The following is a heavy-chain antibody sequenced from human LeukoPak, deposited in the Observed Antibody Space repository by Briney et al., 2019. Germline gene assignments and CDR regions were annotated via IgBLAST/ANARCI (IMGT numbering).Heavy chain of an antibody. CDR1: GFTFSNSD. J-gene: IGHJ3*02. V-gene: IGHV3-13*01. CDR2: IGIAGDT. Sequence: GGSLRLSCAASGFTFSNSDMHWVRQATGKGLEWVSAIGIAGDTYYAGSVTGRFTISRENVKNSLYLQVNNLRVGDTAVYYCARANPPAHGVVDIWGQGTMVTVSS. CDR3: ARANPPAHGVVDI. D-gene: IGHD2-2*01.